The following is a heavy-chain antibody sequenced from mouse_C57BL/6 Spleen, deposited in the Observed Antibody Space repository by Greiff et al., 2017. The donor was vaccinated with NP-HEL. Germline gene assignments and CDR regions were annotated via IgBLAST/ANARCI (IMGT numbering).Heavy chain of an antibody. CDR3: ARHYYGSSYFDY. J-gene: IGHJ2*01. V-gene: IGHV1-39*01. D-gene: IGHD1-1*01. CDR1: GYSFTDYN. CDR2: INPNYGTT. Sequence: LQESGPELVKPGASVKISCKASGYSFTDYNMNWVKQSNGKSLEWIGVINPNYGTTSYNQKFKGTATLNVDQSSSPAYMQLIILTSEDSAVYYCARHYYGSSYFDYWGQGTTLTVSS.